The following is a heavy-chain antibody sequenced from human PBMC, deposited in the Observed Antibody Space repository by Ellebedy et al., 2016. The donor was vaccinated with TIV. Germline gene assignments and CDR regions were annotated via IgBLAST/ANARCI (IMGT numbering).Heavy chain of an antibody. CDR3: ARLRGYQLLSGYYYYGMDV. CDR2: IYYSGST. CDR1: GGSISSSSYY. Sequence: SETLSLXCTVSGGSISSSSYYWGWIRQPPGKGLEWIGSIYYSGSTYYNPSLKSRVTISVDTSKNQFSLKLSSVTAADTAVYYCARLRGYQLLSGYYYYGMDVWGQGTTVTVSS. D-gene: IGHD2-2*01. J-gene: IGHJ6*02. V-gene: IGHV4-39*01.